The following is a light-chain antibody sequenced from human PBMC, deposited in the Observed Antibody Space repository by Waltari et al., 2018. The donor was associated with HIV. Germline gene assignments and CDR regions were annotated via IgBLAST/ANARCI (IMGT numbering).Light chain of an antibody. J-gene: IGKJ4*01. CDR1: QSVLYSSNNNNY. Sequence: DIVMTQSPDSLAVSLGERATINCKSSQSVLYSSNNNNYLPWYQQKPGQPPKLLIYWASARESGVPDRFSGSGSGTDFTLTISSLQAEDVAVYYCQQYYTTPLTFGGGTKVEIK. V-gene: IGKV4-1*01. CDR3: QQYYTTPLT. CDR2: WAS.